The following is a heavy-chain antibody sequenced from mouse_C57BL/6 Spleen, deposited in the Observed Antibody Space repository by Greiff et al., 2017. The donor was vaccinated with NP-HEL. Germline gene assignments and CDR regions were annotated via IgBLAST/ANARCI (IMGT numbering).Heavy chain of an antibody. CDR3: ARRERDYGSSYNYAMDY. V-gene: IGHV1-69*01. J-gene: IGHJ4*01. Sequence: QVHVKQPGAELVMPGASVKLSCKSSGYTFTSYWMHWVKQRPGQGLEWIGEIDPSDSYTNYNQKFKGKSTLTVDKSSSTAYMQLSSLTSEDSAVYYCARRERDYGSSYNYAMDYWGQGTSVTVSS. D-gene: IGHD1-1*01. CDR2: IDPSDSYT. CDR1: GYTFTSYW.